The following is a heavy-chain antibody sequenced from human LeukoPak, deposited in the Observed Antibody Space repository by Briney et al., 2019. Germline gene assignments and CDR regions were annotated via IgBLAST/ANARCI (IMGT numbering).Heavy chain of an antibody. V-gene: IGHV3-20*01. D-gene: IGHD3-22*01. Sequence: GGSLRLSCAATGFTFDDYGMSWVRQAPGKGLEWVSGIHWYGDNTSYADSVKGRFTISRYNAKNSLYLQMNSLRAEDTALYHCARVGLYYDSSGYYYYYYYMDVWGKGTTGTASS. CDR3: ARVGLYYDSSGYYYYYYYMDV. CDR2: IHWYGDNT. CDR1: GFTFDDYG. J-gene: IGHJ6*03.